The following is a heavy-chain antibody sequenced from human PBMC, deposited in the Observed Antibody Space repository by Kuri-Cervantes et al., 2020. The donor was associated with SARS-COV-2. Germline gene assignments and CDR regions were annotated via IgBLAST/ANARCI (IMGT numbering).Heavy chain of an antibody. CDR2: INPNSGGT. V-gene: IGHV1-2*02. J-gene: IGHJ3*02. Sequence: ASVKVSCKASGYTFTSYGISWVRQAPGQGLEWMGWINPNSGGTNYAQKFQGRVTMTRDTSISTAYMELSRLRSDDTAVYYCARPHGQLGDAFDIWGQGTMVTVSS. CDR3: ARPHGQLGDAFDI. CDR1: GYTFTSYG. D-gene: IGHD1-1*01.